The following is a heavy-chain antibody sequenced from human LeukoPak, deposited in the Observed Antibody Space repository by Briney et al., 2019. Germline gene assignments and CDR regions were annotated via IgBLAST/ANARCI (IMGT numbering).Heavy chain of an antibody. CDR1: GFTFSSYW. CDR3: VRESGAAADY. CDR2: INSDESTT. D-gene: IGHD6-13*01. Sequence: PGGSLRLSCEASGFTFSSYWMHWVRQAPGKGLVWVSRINSDESTTNYADSVKGRFTISRDNAKNMLYLQMDSLRAEDTAVYYCVRESGAAADYWGQGTLVTVSS. J-gene: IGHJ4*02. V-gene: IGHV3-74*01.